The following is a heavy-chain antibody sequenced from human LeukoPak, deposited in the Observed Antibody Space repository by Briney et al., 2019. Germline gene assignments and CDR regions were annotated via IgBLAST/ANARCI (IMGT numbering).Heavy chain of an antibody. J-gene: IGHJ3*02. CDR3: AKDRLGTLDAFDI. CDR2: ISYDGNNK. Sequence: GGSLRLSCAASGFTFSSYGMHWVRQAPGKGLEWMAVISYDGNNKYYADSVKGRFTISRDNSKNTLYLQIDSLRAEDTTVYYCAKDRLGTLDAFDIWGQGTMVTVSS. V-gene: IGHV3-30*18. CDR1: GFTFSSYG. D-gene: IGHD3-9*01.